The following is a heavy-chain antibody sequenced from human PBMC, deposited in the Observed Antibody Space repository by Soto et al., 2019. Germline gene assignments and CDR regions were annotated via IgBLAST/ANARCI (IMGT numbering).Heavy chain of an antibody. Sequence: QVQLQQWGAGLLKSSETLSLTCAVYGGSFSGYYWNWLRQPPGEGLEWIGKIDQSGSTNYNPSLKSRVNMSVDTSRSQFSLKLTSVTAMDTAVYYCAGGRYTVVRGVMNWFDPWGQGTLVTVSS. V-gene: IGHV4-34*01. CDR2: IDQSGST. J-gene: IGHJ5*02. CDR3: AGGRYTVVRGVMNWFDP. CDR1: GGSFSGYY. D-gene: IGHD3-10*01.